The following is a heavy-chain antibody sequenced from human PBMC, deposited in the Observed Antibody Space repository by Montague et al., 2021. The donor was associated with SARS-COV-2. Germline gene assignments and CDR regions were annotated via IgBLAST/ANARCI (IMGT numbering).Heavy chain of an antibody. CDR3: AREYFDSSGLVWIDP. J-gene: IGHJ5*02. CDR1: GDSVSSGAYY. Sequence: SETLSLTCTVSGDSVSSGAYYWSWIRQPPGKGLEWIAYIYYSGNTYTKYNPSLESRVSISVDTSKIQFSLKLTSGSAADTAVYYCAREYFDSSGLVWIDPWGQGTLVIVSS. V-gene: IGHV4-61*08. D-gene: IGHD3-22*01. CDR2: IYYSGNTYT.